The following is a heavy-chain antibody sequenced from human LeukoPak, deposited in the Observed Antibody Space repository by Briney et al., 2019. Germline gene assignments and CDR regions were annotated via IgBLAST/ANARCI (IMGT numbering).Heavy chain of an antibody. CDR3: AKETPYCSTTSCNVRYFDY. CDR2: ISYDGSNK. CDR1: GFTFSSYD. V-gene: IGHV3-30*18. D-gene: IGHD2-2*01. J-gene: IGHJ4*02. Sequence: GGSPRLSCAASGFTFSSYDMHWVRQAPGKGLEWVSVISYDGSNKYYADSVKGRFTISRDNSKNTLYLQMNSLRAEDTAVYYCAKETPYCSTTSCNVRYFDYWGQGTLVTVSS.